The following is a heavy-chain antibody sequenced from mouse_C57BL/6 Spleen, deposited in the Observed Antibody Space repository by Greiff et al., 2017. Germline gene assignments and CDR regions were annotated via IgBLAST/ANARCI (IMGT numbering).Heavy chain of an antibody. CDR3: ARSEERDYARDY. V-gene: IGHV1-59*01. J-gene: IGHJ4*01. CDR1: GYTFTSYW. CDR2: IDPSDSYT. Sequence: QVQLQQPGAELVRPGTSVKLSCKASGYTFTSYWMHWVKQRPGQGLEWIGVIDPSDSYTNYNQKFKGKATLTVDTSSSTAYMQLSSLTSEDSAVYYCARSEERDYARDYWGQGTSVTVSS.